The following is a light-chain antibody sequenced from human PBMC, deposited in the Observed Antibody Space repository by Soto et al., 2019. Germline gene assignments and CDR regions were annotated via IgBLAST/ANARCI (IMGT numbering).Light chain of an antibody. J-gene: IGKJ1*01. CDR3: EQSYSILTWT. CDR1: QNITTY. V-gene: IGKV1-39*01. Sequence: DIEMTQSPSSLYASVGDRVTIPCRASQNITTYLNWYQQKSGRAPKLLIYAASTLQTGVPSRFSGSGGVTDFTLTISNLQPEDFATYYCEQSYSILTWTFGRGTKVDIK. CDR2: AAS.